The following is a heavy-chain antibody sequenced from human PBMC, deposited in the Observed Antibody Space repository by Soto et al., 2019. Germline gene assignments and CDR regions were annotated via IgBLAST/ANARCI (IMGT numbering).Heavy chain of an antibody. Sequence: SETLSLTCAVYGGSFSGYYWSWIRQPPGKGLEWIGEINHSGGTNYNPSLKSRVTISVDTSKNQFSLKLSSVTAADTAVYYCARGLDDSSGYYYGDYFDYWGQGTLVTVSS. CDR3: ARGLDDSSGYYYGDYFDY. J-gene: IGHJ4*02. D-gene: IGHD3-22*01. V-gene: IGHV4-34*01. CDR1: GGSFSGYY. CDR2: INHSGGT.